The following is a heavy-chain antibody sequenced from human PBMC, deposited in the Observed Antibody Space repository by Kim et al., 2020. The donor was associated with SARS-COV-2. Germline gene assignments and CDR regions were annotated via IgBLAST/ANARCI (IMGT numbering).Heavy chain of an antibody. CDR1: GFTFSAYD. CDR3: VRDRMGGAFDI. CDR2: ITKSSTTI. Sequence: GGSLRLSCATSGFTFSAYDMNWVRQAPGKGLEWLSFITKSSTTIYYADSVKGQFSISRDNAKNSLYLQMNSLRDEDTAVYLCVRDRMGGAFDIWGQGTMVTVSS. J-gene: IGHJ3*02. V-gene: IGHV3-48*02. D-gene: IGHD3-16*01.